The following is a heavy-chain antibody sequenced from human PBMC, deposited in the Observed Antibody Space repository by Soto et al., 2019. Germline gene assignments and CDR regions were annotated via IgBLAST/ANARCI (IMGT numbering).Heavy chain of an antibody. Sequence: GGSLRLSCAASGFTFSSYGMHWVRQAPGKGLEWVAVISYDGSNKYYADSVKGRFTISRDNSKNTLYLQMNSLRAEDTAVYYCAKVIPLTGTTGPGPFDYWGQGTLVTVSS. CDR3: AKVIPLTGTTGPGPFDY. V-gene: IGHV3-30*18. CDR2: ISYDGSNK. D-gene: IGHD1-7*01. J-gene: IGHJ4*02. CDR1: GFTFSSYG.